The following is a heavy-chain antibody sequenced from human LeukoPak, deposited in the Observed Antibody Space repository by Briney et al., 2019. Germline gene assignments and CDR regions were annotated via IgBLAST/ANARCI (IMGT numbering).Heavy chain of an antibody. V-gene: IGHV3-30*02. J-gene: IGHJ4*02. CDR3: ARDGNLWFGVDYKDLFDY. CDR1: GFTLSSYG. D-gene: IGHD3-10*01. Sequence: PGGSLRLSCAASGFTLSSYGMHWVRQAPDKGLQWVTFIRYDGSNKYYADSVKGRFTISRDNSKNTLYLQMNSLRAEDTAVYYCARDGNLWFGVDYKDLFDYWGQGTLVTVSS. CDR2: IRYDGSNK.